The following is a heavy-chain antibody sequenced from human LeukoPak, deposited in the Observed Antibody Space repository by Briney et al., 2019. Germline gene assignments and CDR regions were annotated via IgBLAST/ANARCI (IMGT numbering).Heavy chain of an antibody. D-gene: IGHD4-11*01. CDR2: IYYSGST. CDR1: GVSISSYY. CDR3: ARAEDYSNYSG. J-gene: IGHJ4*02. Sequence: PSETLSLTCTVSGVSISSYYLSWIRQPPGKGLEWIGYIYYSGSTNYNPSLKSRVTISVDTSKNQFSLKLSSVTAADTAVYYCARAEDYSNYSGWGQGTLVTVSS. V-gene: IGHV4-59*01.